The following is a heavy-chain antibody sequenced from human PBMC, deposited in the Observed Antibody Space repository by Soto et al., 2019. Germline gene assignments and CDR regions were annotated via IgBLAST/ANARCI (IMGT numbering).Heavy chain of an antibody. J-gene: IGHJ5*02. V-gene: IGHV4-61*01. Sequence: SETLSLTCTVSGGSISTSHYYWDWIRQPPGKGLEWIGYIYYSGSTNYNPSLKSRVTISVDTSKSQFSLKLSSVTAADTAVYYCARDLGYSYGPGGLFWFDPWGQGTLVTAPQ. CDR1: GGSISTSHYY. D-gene: IGHD5-18*01. CDR2: IYYSGST. CDR3: ARDLGYSYGPGGLFWFDP.